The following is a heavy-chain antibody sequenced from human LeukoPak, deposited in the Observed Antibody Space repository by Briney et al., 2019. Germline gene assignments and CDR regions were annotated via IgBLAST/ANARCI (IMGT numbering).Heavy chain of an antibody. CDR2: INHSGST. D-gene: IGHD4-17*01. J-gene: IGHJ4*02. CDR3: ARGLNRYFTTVTPLGDY. Sequence: SETLSLTCAVYGGSFSGYYWSWIRQPPGKGLEWIGEINHSGSTNYNPSLKSRVTISVDTSKNQFSLKLSSVTAADTAVYYCARGLNRYFTTVTPLGDYWGQGTLVTVSS. CDR1: GGSFSGYY. V-gene: IGHV4-34*01.